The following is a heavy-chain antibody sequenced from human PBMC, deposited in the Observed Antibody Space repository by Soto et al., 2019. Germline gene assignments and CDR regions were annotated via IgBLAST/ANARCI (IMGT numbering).Heavy chain of an antibody. CDR1: GGSISSGGYY. J-gene: IGHJ6*03. Sequence: ASETLSLTCTVSGGSISSGGYYWSWIRQHPGKGLEWIGYIYYSGSTYYNPSLKSRVTISVDTSKNQFSLKLSSVTAADTAVYYCARDSPYYDILTGSQNYYYYYMDVWGKGTTVTVSS. CDR2: IYYSGST. V-gene: IGHV4-31*03. CDR3: ARDSPYYDILTGSQNYYYYYMDV. D-gene: IGHD3-9*01.